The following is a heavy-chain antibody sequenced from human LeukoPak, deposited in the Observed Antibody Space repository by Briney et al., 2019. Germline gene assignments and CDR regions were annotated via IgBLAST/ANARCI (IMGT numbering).Heavy chain of an antibody. Sequence: SQTLSLTCTVSGGSISSSSYYWGWIRQPPGKGLEWIGTLYYGGSTYYNPSFKSRVTISVDTSKNQFSLKLNSVTAADTAVYYCARHAGRYFYYGLDVWGQGTTVTVSS. D-gene: IGHD1-14*01. J-gene: IGHJ6*02. CDR3: ARHAGRYFYYGLDV. CDR1: GGSISSSSYY. V-gene: IGHV4-39*01. CDR2: LYYGGST.